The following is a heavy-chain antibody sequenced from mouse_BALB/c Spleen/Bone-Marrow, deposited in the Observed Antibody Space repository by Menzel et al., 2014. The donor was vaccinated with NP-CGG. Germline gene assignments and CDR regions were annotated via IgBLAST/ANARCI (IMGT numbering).Heavy chain of an antibody. CDR2: ILPGSGST. CDR3: ARGGVRGGYWYFDV. J-gene: IGHJ1*01. CDR1: GYTFSSYW. V-gene: IGHV1-9*01. Sequence: VQLQQSGAELMKPGASVKISCKATGYTFSSYWIEWVKQRPGHGLEWIGEILPGSGSTNYNEKFKGKATFTADTSSNPSYMQLSRLTAADSAVYYCARGGVRGGYWYFDVWGAGTTVTVSS.